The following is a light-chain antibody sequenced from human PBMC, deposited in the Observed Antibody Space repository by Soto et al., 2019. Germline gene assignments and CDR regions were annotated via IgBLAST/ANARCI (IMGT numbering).Light chain of an antibody. J-gene: IGKJ1*01. CDR2: KAS. CDR3: QQYNSYRT. CDR1: QSISSW. Sequence: DIQMTQSPSTLSASVGDRVTITCRASQSISSWLAWYQQKPGKAPKLLIYKASSLESGVPSRFSGSGSGTEFTLTISSLQPDDCATYYCQQYNSYRTFGQGTQVEIK. V-gene: IGKV1-5*03.